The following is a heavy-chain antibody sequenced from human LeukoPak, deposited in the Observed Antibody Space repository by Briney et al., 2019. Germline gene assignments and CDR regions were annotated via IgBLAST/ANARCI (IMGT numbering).Heavy chain of an antibody. V-gene: IGHV4-61*01. J-gene: IGHJ6*03. CDR2: IYYSGST. D-gene: IGHD6-6*01. Sequence: SETLSLTCTVSGGSVSSGSYYWSWIRQPPGKGLEWIGYIYYSGSTNYNPSLKSRVTISVDTSKNQFSLKLSSVTAADTAVYYCARAGSSTSIAARDRGDVLYYYYYYMDVWGKGTTVTVSS. CDR3: ARAGSSTSIAARDRGDVLYYYYYYMDV. CDR1: GGSVSSGSYY.